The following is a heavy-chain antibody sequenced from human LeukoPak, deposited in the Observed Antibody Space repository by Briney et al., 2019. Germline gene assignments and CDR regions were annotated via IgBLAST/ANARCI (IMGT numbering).Heavy chain of an antibody. CDR1: GFTFSSYA. V-gene: IGHV3-23*01. Sequence: GGSLRLSCAASGFTFSSYAMTWVRQAPGKGLEWVSSIVGSGGGTFYADSVKCRFTISRDNSKSTMYLQMNSLRADDTAVYYCAKGKAHDNLDWFDPWGQGTLVTVSS. CDR3: AKGKAHDNLDWFDP. D-gene: IGHD1-14*01. CDR2: IVGSGGGT. J-gene: IGHJ5*02.